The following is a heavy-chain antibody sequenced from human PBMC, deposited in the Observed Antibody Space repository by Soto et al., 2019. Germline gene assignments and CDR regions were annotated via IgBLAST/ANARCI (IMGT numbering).Heavy chain of an antibody. Sequence: GGSLRLSCAASGFSFSGYAMHWVRQAPGKGLEWVAVISYDGSNKYYADSVKGRFTISRDNSKNTLYLQMNSLRAEDTAVYYCARDLYEITLFGVVISRYYYYGMDVWGQGTTVTVSS. V-gene: IGHV3-30-3*01. J-gene: IGHJ6*02. CDR1: GFSFSGYA. CDR2: ISYDGSNK. CDR3: ARDLYEITLFGVVISRYYYYGMDV. D-gene: IGHD3-3*01.